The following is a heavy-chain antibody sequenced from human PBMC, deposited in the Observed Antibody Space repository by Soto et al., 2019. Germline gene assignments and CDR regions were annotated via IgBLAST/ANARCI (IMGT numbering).Heavy chain of an antibody. D-gene: IGHD4-17*01. CDR1: GLTFSSYG. CDR3: ARDLESTFES. V-gene: IGHV3-33*01. J-gene: IGHJ4*02. CDR2: VGYDGSNT. Sequence: QVHLVESGGGVVQPGGSLRLSCAASGLTFSSYGMHWVRQAPGKGLDWVAVVGYDGSNTYYADSVKGRFTISRDNSKNTLFLQMNSLRSEDTAVYYCARDLESTFESWGPGTLVTVSS.